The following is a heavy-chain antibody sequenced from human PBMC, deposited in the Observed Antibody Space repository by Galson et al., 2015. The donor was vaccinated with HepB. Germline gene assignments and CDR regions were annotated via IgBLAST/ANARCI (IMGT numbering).Heavy chain of an antibody. CDR1: GYTFTSYA. V-gene: IGHV3-30-3*01. D-gene: IGHD3-22*01. J-gene: IGHJ3*02. CDR3: ARSSGDSSGYYPGAFDI. Sequence: SCKASGYTFTSYAMHWVRQAPGKGLEWVAVISYDGSNKYYADSVKGRFTISRDNSKNTLYLQMNSLRAEDTAVYYCARSSGDSSGYYPGAFDIWGQGTMVTVSS. CDR2: ISYDGSNK.